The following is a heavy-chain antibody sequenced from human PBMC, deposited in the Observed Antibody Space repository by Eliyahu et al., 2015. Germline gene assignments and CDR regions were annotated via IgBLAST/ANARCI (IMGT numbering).Heavy chain of an antibody. CDR2: IYYSGST. Sequence: QLQLQESGPGLVKPSETLSLTCTVXGXSISXTXYYWGWXRQPPGKGLEWIGSIYYSGSTYYNPSLKSRVTISVDTSKNQFSLKLSSVTAADTAVYYCARHSQTLEEFGETLDYFDYWGQGTLVTVSS. CDR1: GXSISXTXYY. D-gene: IGHD3-10*01. V-gene: IGHV4-39*01. J-gene: IGHJ4*02. CDR3: ARHSQTLEEFGETLDYFDY.